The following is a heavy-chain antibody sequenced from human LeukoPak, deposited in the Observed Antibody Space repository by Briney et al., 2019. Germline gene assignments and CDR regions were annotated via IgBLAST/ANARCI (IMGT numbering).Heavy chain of an antibody. Sequence: SVKVSCKASGGTFSTYGISWVRQAPGQGLEWMGGIIPIFGTTNYAQKFQGRVTITADKSTSTAYMELSSLRAEDTAVYYCARPSIQLWSNYYMDVWGKGTTVTVSS. V-gene: IGHV1-69*06. CDR3: ARPSIQLWSNYYMDV. J-gene: IGHJ6*03. CDR1: GGTFSTYG. CDR2: IIPIFGTT. D-gene: IGHD5-18*01.